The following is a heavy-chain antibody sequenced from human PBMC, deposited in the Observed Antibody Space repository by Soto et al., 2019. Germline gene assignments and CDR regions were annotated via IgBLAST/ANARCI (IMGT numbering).Heavy chain of an antibody. J-gene: IGHJ4*02. CDR3: ARAPVWFGEATHYFDC. D-gene: IGHD3-10*01. CDR1: GFTFSSYS. V-gene: IGHV3-48*02. CDR2: ISSSSSTI. Sequence: EVQLVESGGGLVQPGGSLRLSCAASGFTFSSYSMNWVRQAPWKGLEWVSYISSSSSTIYYADSVKGRFTISRDNAKNSLHLQLNSLRDEDTAVYYWARAPVWFGEATHYFDCGGQGTLVTVSS.